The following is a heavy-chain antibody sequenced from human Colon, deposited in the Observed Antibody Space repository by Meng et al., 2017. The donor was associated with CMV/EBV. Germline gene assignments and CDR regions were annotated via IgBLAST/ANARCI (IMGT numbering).Heavy chain of an antibody. D-gene: IGHD1-26*01. CDR2: INSNSGAT. J-gene: IGHJ4*02. CDR1: GYTFSDYH. V-gene: IGHV1-2*02. Sequence: GQLVQSGAEWKKPGASVKVSCKASGYTFSDYHIHWVRQAPGQGLEWMGWINSNSGATDYAQKFQGRLTMTRDTSITAVYMELSSLRSDDTAVYYCARDPSGSRVPFDYWGQGSLVTVSS. CDR3: ARDPSGSRVPFDY.